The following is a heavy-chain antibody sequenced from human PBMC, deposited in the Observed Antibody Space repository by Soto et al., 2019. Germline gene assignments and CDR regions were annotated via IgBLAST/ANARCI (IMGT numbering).Heavy chain of an antibody. D-gene: IGHD6-19*01. Sequence: SEPLSLTYAFADCYIRSSNWWRWVRKPPGKGLEWIGEIYHSGSTNYNPSLKSRVTISVDKSKNQFSLKLSSVTAADTAVYYCARFSLTTVAALFDYWGQGTLVTVSS. V-gene: IGHV4-4*02. J-gene: IGHJ4*02. CDR1: DCYIRSSNW. CDR2: IYHSGST. CDR3: ARFSLTTVAALFDY.